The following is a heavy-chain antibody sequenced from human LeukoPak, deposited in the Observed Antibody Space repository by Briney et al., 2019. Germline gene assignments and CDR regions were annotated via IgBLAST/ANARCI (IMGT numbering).Heavy chain of an antibody. J-gene: IGHJ4*02. Sequence: GRSLRLSCAASGFTFDDYAMHWVRHAPGKGLEWVSGISWNSGSIGYADSVKGRFTISRDNAKNSLYLHMNSLRAEDTALYFCAMDFCGGDCYSGGGFDYWGQGTLVTVSS. D-gene: IGHD2-21*02. CDR3: AMDFCGGDCYSGGGFDY. V-gene: IGHV3-9*01. CDR2: ISWNSGSI. CDR1: GFTFDDYA.